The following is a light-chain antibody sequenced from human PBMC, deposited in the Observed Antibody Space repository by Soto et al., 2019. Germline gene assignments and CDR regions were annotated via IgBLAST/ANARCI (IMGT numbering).Light chain of an antibody. Sequence: QSALTQPASLSGSPGQSITISCTGTTSDVGTYKYVSWYQQHPGKAPKLIIYEVSNRPSGVSNRFSGSKSGNTASLTISGLQAEDEADYYCSSYTSRSTPVFGGGTKLT. V-gene: IGLV2-14*03. CDR2: EVS. CDR1: TSDVGTYKY. CDR3: SSYTSRSTPV. J-gene: IGLJ2*01.